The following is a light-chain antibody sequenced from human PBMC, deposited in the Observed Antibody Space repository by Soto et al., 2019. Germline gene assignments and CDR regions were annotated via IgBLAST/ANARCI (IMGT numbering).Light chain of an antibody. CDR3: QQYNSYSYT. CDR2: DAS. CDR1: QSISSW. Sequence: DIQMTHSPSTLSASVWDRVTITFRASQSISSWLAWYQQKPGKAPKLLIYDASSLESGVPSRFSGSGSGTEFTLTISSLQPDDFATYYCQQYNSYSYTFGQGTRLEIK. V-gene: IGKV1-5*01. J-gene: IGKJ5*01.